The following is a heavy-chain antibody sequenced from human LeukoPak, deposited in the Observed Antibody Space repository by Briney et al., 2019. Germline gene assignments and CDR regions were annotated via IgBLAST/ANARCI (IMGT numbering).Heavy chain of an antibody. CDR2: ISSNGGST. Sequence: GGSLRLSCAASGFTFSSYAMHWVRQAPGKGLEYVSAISSNGGSTYYANSVKGRFTISRDNSKNTLYLQMGSLRAEDMAVYYCARGVRTRGYCSSTSCPYFDYWGQGTLVTVSS. CDR1: GFTFSSYA. V-gene: IGHV3-64*01. J-gene: IGHJ4*02. CDR3: ARGVRTRGYCSSTSCPYFDY. D-gene: IGHD2-2*01.